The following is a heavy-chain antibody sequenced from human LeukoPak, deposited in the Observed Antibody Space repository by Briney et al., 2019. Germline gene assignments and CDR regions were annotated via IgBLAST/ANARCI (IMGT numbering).Heavy chain of an antibody. J-gene: IGHJ4*02. Sequence: GGSLRLSCAASGVTLSSYAMSWARQAPGKGLEWVSGISSSGSGGNTYYADSVKGRFTLSRDNSKSTLYLQMNSLRAEDTAIYYCAKVANNFWSGLDYWGQGALVTVSS. V-gene: IGHV3-23*01. CDR3: AKVANNFWSGLDY. CDR1: GVTLSSYA. CDR2: ISSSGSGGNT. D-gene: IGHD3-3*01.